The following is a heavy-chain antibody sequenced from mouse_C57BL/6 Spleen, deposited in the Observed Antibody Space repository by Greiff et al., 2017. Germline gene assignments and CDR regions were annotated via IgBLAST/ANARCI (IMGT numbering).Heavy chain of an antibody. CDR1: GYTFTSYW. V-gene: IGHV1-59*01. D-gene: IGHD1-3*01. Sequence: QVQLKQPGAELVKPGTSVKLSCKASGYTFTSYWMNWVKQRPGQGLEWIGVIDPSNGGTNYNQKFKGKATLTVDTSSSTAYMQLSSLTSEDSAVYYCARSRESLNAMDYWGQGTSVTVSS. CDR2: IDPSNGGT. J-gene: IGHJ4*01. CDR3: ARSRESLNAMDY.